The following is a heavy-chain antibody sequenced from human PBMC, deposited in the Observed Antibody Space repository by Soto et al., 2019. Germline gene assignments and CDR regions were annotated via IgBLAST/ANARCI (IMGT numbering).Heavy chain of an antibody. CDR1: GLTFITYT. CDR2: ISADGNKK. Sequence: QGQLVESGGGVVQPGRSLRLSCTASGLTFITYTMHWVRQSPGKGLEWVALISADGNKKYYADSVRGRFTVSRDNSKKPIFLGMNSLRSEDTAVYYCARGGPPPLIRIVGAHWGQGTLVTVSS. D-gene: IGHD1-26*01. V-gene: IGHV3-30*14. CDR3: ARGGPPPLIRIVGAH. J-gene: IGHJ4*02.